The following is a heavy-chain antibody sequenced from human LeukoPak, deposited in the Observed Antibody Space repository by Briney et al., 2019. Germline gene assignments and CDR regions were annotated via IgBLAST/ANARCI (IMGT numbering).Heavy chain of an antibody. J-gene: IGHJ4*02. V-gene: IGHV4-59*08. CDR1: GGSLSSYY. CDR2: IYYSGDT. Sequence: SETLSLTCTVSGGSLSSYYWSWIRQPPGKGLEWIGYIYYSGDTSYNPSLKSRVTISIDTSKKQFSLKLTSVTAADTAVYYCYFAGYWGQGTLATVSS. CDR3: YFAGY. D-gene: IGHD3-9*01.